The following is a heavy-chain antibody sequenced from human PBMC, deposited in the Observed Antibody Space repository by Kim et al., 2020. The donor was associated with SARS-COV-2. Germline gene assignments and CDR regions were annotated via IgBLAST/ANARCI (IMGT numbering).Heavy chain of an antibody. CDR2: IYYSGST. D-gene: IGHD3-10*01. CDR1: GGSISSGGYY. V-gene: IGHV4-31*03. Sequence: SETLSLTCTVSGGSISSGGYYWSWIRQHPGKGLEWIGYIYYSGSTYYNPSLKSRVTISVDTSKNQFSLKLSSVTAADTAVYYCAREPLTLKFGHGGYYYYGMDVWGQGTTVTVSS. J-gene: IGHJ6*02. CDR3: AREPLTLKFGHGGYYYYGMDV.